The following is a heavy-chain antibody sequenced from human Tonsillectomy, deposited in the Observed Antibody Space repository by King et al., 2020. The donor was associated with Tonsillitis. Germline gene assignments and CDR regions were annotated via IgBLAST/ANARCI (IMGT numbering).Heavy chain of an antibody. J-gene: IGHJ4*02. D-gene: IGHD3-22*01. Sequence: VQLVESGGGLVQPGGSLRLSCAASGFTFSSYAMHWVRQAPGKGLEYVSAISSNGGSTYYANSVKGRFTISRDNSKNTLYLQMGSLRAEDMAVYYCARALYDYDSSGYPRLGYWGQGPLVTVSS. CDR3: ARALYDYDSSGYPRLGY. V-gene: IGHV3-64*01. CDR2: ISSNGGST. CDR1: GFTFSSYA.